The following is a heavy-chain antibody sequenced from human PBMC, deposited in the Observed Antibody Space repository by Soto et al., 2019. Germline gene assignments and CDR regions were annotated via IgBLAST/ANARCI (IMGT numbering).Heavy chain of an antibody. J-gene: IGHJ6*03. Sequence: GGSLRLSCAASGFTFSSYAMSWVRQAPGKGLEWVSAISGSGGSTYYADSVKGRFTISRDNSKNTLYLQMNSLRAEDTAVYYCAKDQAIVSPYYYYYMDVWGKGTTVTVSS. V-gene: IGHV3-23*01. CDR1: GFTFSSYA. D-gene: IGHD2-15*01. CDR3: AKDQAIVSPYYYYYMDV. CDR2: ISGSGGST.